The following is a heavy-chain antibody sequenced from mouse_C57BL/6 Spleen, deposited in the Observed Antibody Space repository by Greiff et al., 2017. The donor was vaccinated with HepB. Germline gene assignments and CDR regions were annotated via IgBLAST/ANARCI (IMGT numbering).Heavy chain of an antibody. V-gene: IGHV5-4*01. Sequence: EVNVVESGGGLVKPGGSLKLSCAASGFTFSSYAMSWVRQTPEKRLEWVATISDGGSYTYYPDNVKGRFTISRDNAKNNLYLQMSHLKSEDTAMYYCARDGGYYPFAYWGQGTLVTVSA. CDR2: ISDGGSYT. CDR3: ARDGGYYPFAY. J-gene: IGHJ3*01. D-gene: IGHD2-3*01. CDR1: GFTFSSYA.